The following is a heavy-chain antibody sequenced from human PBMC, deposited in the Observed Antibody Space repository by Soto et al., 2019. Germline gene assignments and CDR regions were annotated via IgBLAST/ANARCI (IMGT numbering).Heavy chain of an antibody. V-gene: IGHV3-23*04. CDR3: AKRAYSGSFNWFDP. CDR1: GFTFSSYS. Sequence: EVQLVESGGGLVKPGGSLRLSCAASGFTFSSYSMNWVRQAPGKGLEWVSSISGSGGSTYYADSVKGRFTISRDNSKNTLYLQMNSLRAEDTAVYYCAKRAYSGSFNWFDPWGQGTLVTVSS. CDR2: ISGSGGST. D-gene: IGHD1-26*01. J-gene: IGHJ5*02.